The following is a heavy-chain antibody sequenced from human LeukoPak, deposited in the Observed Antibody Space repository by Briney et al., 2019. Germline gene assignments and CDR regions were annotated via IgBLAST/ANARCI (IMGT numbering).Heavy chain of an antibody. CDR1: GESMIGHY. V-gene: IGHV4-34*01. CDR3: ARAAASGSGRAYDH. J-gene: IGHJ4*02. CDR2: IHHSGGT. Sequence: SETLSLTCAVYGESMIGHYWTWIRQPPGKRLEWIGEIHHSGGTNSNPSLKNRLTMSIDMSKNQFSLKLKSVTAADTAVYYCARAAASGSGRAYDHWAQGNLVPVSS. D-gene: IGHD3-10*01.